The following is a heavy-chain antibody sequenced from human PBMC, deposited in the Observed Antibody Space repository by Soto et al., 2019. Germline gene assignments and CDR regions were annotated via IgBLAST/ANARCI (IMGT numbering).Heavy chain of an antibody. CDR2: ISYDGSNK. CDR3: ARGSNMITFGGVIGLAFDI. V-gene: IGHV3-30*03. CDR1: GFTFSSYG. J-gene: IGHJ3*02. Sequence: PGGSLRLSCAASGFTFSSYGMHWVRQAPGKGLEWVAVISYDGSNKYYADSVKGRFTISRDNSKNTLYLQMNSLRAEDTAVYYCARGSNMITFGGVIGLAFDIWGQGTMVTVSS. D-gene: IGHD3-16*02.